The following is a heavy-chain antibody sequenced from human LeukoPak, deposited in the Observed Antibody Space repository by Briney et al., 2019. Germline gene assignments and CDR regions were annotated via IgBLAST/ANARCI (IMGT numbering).Heavy chain of an antibody. CDR1: GGSISSYY. D-gene: IGHD2-21*01. Sequence: SETLSLTCTVSGGSISSYYWSWIRQPPGKGLEWIGYIYYTGSTYYNPSLTSRLTISRDTSKNQFSLKLSSVTAADTAIYYCARAVVIPEFDSWGQGTLVTVSS. J-gene: IGHJ4*02. CDR2: IYYTGST. V-gene: IGHV4-59*12. CDR3: ARAVVIPEFDS.